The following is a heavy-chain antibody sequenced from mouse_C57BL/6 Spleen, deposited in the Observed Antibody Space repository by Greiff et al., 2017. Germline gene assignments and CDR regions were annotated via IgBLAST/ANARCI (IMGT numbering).Heavy chain of an antibody. CDR1: GYTFTDYN. Sequence: QQQSGPELVKPGASVKMSCKASGYTFTDYNMHWVKQSHGKSLEWIGYINPNNGGTSYNQKFKGKATLTVNKSSSTAYMELRSLTSEDSAVYYCAEGDYGSGYFDVWGTGTTVTVSS. CDR2: INPNNGGT. J-gene: IGHJ1*03. V-gene: IGHV1-22*01. D-gene: IGHD1-1*01. CDR3: AEGDYGSGYFDV.